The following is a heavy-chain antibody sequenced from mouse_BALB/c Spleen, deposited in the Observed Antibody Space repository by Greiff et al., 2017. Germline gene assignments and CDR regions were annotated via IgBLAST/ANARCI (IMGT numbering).Heavy chain of an antibody. Sequence: VKLVESGAELARPGASVKMSCKASGYTFTSYTMHWVKQRPGQGLEWIGYINPSSGYTNYNQKFKDKATLTADKSSSTAYMQLSSLTSEDSAVYYCARSGGNYYFDYWGQGTTLTVSS. V-gene: IGHV1-4*01. CDR1: GYTFTSYT. D-gene: IGHD2-1*01. J-gene: IGHJ2*01. CDR3: ARSGGNYYFDY. CDR2: INPSSGYT.